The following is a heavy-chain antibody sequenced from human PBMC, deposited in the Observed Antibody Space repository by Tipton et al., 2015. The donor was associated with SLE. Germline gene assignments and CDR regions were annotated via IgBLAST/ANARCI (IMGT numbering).Heavy chain of an antibody. CDR2: IYYSGTT. J-gene: IGHJ4*02. CDR3: ARRHYSGPFDS. CDR1: GGSISSFY. Sequence: TLSLTCTVSGGSISSFYWSWIRQPPGKGLEWIGYIYYSGTTSYNPSLKSRVTISVDTSKNQFSLKLSSVTAADTAVYYCARRHYSGPFDSWGQGTLVTVSS. V-gene: IGHV4-59*01. D-gene: IGHD5-12*01.